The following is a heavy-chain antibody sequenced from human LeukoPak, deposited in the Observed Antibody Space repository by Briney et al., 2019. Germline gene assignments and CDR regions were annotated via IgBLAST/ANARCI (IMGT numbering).Heavy chain of an antibody. CDR1: GYTFTCYY. V-gene: IGHV1-2*02. Sequence: GASVKVSCKASGYTFTCYYMHWVRQAPGQGLEWMGWINPNSGGTNYAQKFQGRVTMTRDTSISTAYMELSRLRSDDTAVYYCARDYSSSWYSLYYFDYWGQGTLVTVSS. CDR3: ARDYSSSWYSLYYFDY. J-gene: IGHJ4*02. D-gene: IGHD6-13*01. CDR2: INPNSGGT.